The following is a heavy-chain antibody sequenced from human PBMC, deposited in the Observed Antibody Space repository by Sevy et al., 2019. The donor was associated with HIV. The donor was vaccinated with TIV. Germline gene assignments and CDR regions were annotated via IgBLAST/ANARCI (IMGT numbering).Heavy chain of an antibody. J-gene: IGHJ4*02. D-gene: IGHD3-16*01. V-gene: IGHV3-73*01. CDR3: VRVSSNWPGDGGYFDY. Sequence: GGSLRLSCAASGFTFSGSAMHWVRQASGKGLEWVGRIRSKDDNHATGYAASVKGRFTISRDDSKNTADLQMNSLKTEDTAIYYCVRVSSNWPGDGGYFDYWSQGALVTVSS. CDR2: IRSKDDNHAT. CDR1: GFTFSGSA.